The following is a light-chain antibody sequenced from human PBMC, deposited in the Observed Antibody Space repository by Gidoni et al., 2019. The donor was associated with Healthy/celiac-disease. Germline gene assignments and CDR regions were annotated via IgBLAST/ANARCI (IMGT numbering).Light chain of an antibody. CDR2: GAS. CDR1: QSVSSN. CDR3: QQYNNWPPIT. J-gene: IGKJ5*01. Sequence: ELVTTQSPATLSVSPGDRATLSCRASQSVSSNLAWYKQKPGQAPRLRIYGASTRATGIPARFSGSGSGTEFTLTISRLQSEDFAVYYCQQYNNWPPITCGQGTRLEIK. V-gene: IGKV3-15*01.